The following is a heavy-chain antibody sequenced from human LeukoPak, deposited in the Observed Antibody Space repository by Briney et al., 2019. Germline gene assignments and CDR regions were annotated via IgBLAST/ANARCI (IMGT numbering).Heavy chain of an antibody. CDR1: GGSISSSSYY. J-gene: IGHJ4*02. CDR2: IYYSGST. V-gene: IGHV4-39*07. Sequence: SETLSLTCTVSGGSISSSSYYWGWIRQPPGKGLEWIGSIYYSGSTYYNPSLKSRVTMSVDTSKNQFSLKLSSVTAADTAVYYCARDVVAAAGSFDYWGQGTQVTVSS. D-gene: IGHD6-13*01. CDR3: ARDVVAAAGSFDY.